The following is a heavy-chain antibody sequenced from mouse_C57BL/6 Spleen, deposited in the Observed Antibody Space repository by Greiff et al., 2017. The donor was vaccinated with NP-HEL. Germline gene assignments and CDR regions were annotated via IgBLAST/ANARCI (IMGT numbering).Heavy chain of an antibody. Sequence: QVQLQQSGAELVKPGASVKLSCKASGYTFTSYWMHWVKQRPGQGLEWIGYFNPSSGYTKYNQKFKDKAPLAADKSSSTAYMQLSSLTYEDSAVYYCARRANWDWFAYWGQGTLVTVSA. J-gene: IGHJ3*01. D-gene: IGHD4-1*01. V-gene: IGHV1-7*01. CDR3: ARRANWDWFAY. CDR1: GYTFTSYW. CDR2: FNPSSGYT.